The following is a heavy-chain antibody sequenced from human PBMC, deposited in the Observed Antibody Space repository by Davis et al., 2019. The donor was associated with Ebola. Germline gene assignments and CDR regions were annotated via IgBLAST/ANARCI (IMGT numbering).Heavy chain of an antibody. V-gene: IGHV3-7*01. D-gene: IGHD1-1*01. CDR2: INQDGSEK. Sequence: PGGSLRLSCAASGFTFSSYWMSWVRQAPGKGLEWVAHINQDGSEKYYADSVKGRLTISRDNSKNTLYLQMNSLGADDTAVYYCAREGKYRDESRTIDYWGQGTLVTVSS. CDR3: AREGKYRDESRTIDY. J-gene: IGHJ4*02. CDR1: GFTFSSYW.